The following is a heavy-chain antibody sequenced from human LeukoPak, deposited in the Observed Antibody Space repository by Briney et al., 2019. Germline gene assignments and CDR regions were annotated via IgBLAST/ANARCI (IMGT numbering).Heavy chain of an antibody. V-gene: IGHV4-59*01. J-gene: IGHJ3*02. CDR1: GGSISSYY. Sequence: PSETLSLTCTVSGGSISSYYWSWIRQPPGKGLEWIGYIYHSGSTNYNPSLKSRVTISVDTSKNQFSLKLSSVTAADTAVYYCARVGGDTNSGSAKSDAFDIWGQGTMVTVSS. CDR3: ARVGGDTNSGSAKSDAFDI. D-gene: IGHD1-26*01. CDR2: IYHSGST.